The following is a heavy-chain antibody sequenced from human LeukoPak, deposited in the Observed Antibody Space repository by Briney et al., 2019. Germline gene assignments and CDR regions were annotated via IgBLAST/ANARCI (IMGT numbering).Heavy chain of an antibody. V-gene: IGHV4-34*01. Sequence: SETLSLTCAAYGGSFSGYYWSWIRQPPGKGLEWIGEINHSGSTNYNPSLKSRVTISVDTSKNQFSLKLSSVTAADTAVYYCARGLLPAGGRDGYNQDPGGFGYWGQGTLVTVSS. CDR2: INHSGST. CDR3: ARGLLPAGGRDGYNQDPGGFGY. J-gene: IGHJ4*02. D-gene: IGHD5-12*01. CDR1: GGSFSGYY.